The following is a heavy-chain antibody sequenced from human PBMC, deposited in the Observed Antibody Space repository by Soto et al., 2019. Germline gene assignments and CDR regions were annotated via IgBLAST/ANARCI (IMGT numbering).Heavy chain of an antibody. Sequence: GSLRLSCAASGFTFSDYYMNWIRQAPGQGLEWLSFINPHGETRYIADSIRGRFTFSRDNARRSLYLQMDRLRADDTAVYYCARSGIPLIEALDSWGHGTLVTVSS. CDR1: GFTFSDYY. CDR2: INPHGETR. J-gene: IGHJ5*01. CDR3: ARSGIPLIEALDS. D-gene: IGHD1-1*01. V-gene: IGHV3-11*01.